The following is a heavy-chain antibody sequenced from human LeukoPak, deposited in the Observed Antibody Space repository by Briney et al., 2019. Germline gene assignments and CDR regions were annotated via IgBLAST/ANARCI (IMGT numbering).Heavy chain of an antibody. Sequence: GSLRLSCAASGFTFSSYAMHWVRQAPGKGLEWVAVISYDGSNKYYADSAKGRFTISRDNSKNTLYLQMNSLRAEDTAVYYCASPLPNSGWYEERDYWGQGTLVTVSS. CDR1: GFTFSSYA. V-gene: IGHV3-30*01. J-gene: IGHJ4*02. CDR3: ASPLPNSGWYEERDY. CDR2: ISYDGSNK. D-gene: IGHD6-19*01.